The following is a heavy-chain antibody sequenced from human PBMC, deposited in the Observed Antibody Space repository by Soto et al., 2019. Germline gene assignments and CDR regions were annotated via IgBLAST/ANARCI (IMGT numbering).Heavy chain of an antibody. CDR3: ARVRGDIVVVPAATPYYYYGMDV. CDR1: GYTFTSYG. D-gene: IGHD2-2*01. V-gene: IGHV1-18*01. J-gene: IGHJ6*02. Sequence: QVQLVQSGAEVKKPGASVKVSCKASGYTFTSYGISWVRQAPGQGLEWMGWISAYNGNTNYAQKLQGRITMTTHTSKSTAYMELRSLRSDDTAVYYCARVRGDIVVVPAATPYYYYGMDVWGQGTTVTVSS. CDR2: ISAYNGNT.